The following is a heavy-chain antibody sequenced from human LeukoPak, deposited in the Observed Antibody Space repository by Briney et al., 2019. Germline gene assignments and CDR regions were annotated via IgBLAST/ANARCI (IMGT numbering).Heavy chain of an antibody. CDR2: INSDGSDK. CDR1: GFPFSNHW. V-gene: IGHV3-74*01. D-gene: IGHD6-19*01. Sequence: PGGSLRLSCAASGFPFSNHWMHWVRQTPGKGLVWVSRINSDGSDKGYADSVKGRFTISRDNAQNTLYLQMNSLRAEDTAVYYCASPSSSDRGHGNDYWGQGTLVTVSS. CDR3: ASPSSSDRGHGNDY. J-gene: IGHJ4*02.